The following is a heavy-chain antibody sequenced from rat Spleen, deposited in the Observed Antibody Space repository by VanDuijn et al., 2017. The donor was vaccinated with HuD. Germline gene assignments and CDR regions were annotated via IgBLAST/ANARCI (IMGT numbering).Heavy chain of an antibody. CDR3: ARHGIYNNYGWFAY. V-gene: IGHV5S10*01. CDR2: IIYDGSRT. Sequence: EVQLVESGGGLVQPGRSLKLSCAASGFTFSDYNMAWVRQAPKKGLEWVATIIYDGSRTYYRDSVKGRFTISRDNAKSTLYLQMDSLRSEDTATYYCARHGIYNNYGWFAYWGQGTLVTVSS. D-gene: IGHD1-10*01. J-gene: IGHJ3*01. CDR1: GFTFSDYN.